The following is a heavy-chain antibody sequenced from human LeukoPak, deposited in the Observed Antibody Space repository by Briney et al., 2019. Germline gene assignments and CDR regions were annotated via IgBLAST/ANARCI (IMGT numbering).Heavy chain of an antibody. Sequence: PSETLSLTCTVSAGSISSYYWSWIRQPAGKGLEWIGRIYTSGSTNYNPSLKSRVTMSVDTSKNQFSLKLSSVTAADTAVYYCARDYPTTIFGVVIRTRVWFYPWGQGTLVTVSS. CDR1: AGSISSYY. V-gene: IGHV4-4*07. CDR2: IYTSGST. D-gene: IGHD3-3*01. CDR3: ARDYPTTIFGVVIRTRVWFYP. J-gene: IGHJ5*02.